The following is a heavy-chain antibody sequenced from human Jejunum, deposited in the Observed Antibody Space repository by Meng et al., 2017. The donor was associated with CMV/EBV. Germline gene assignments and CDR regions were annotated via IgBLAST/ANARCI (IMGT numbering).Heavy chain of an antibody. CDR1: RSFF. Sequence: RSFFISGVRQAPGQGPEWMGGIIPMFATAKYSQKFQGRVTITADESTSTAYMEVSSLRPEDTAVYYCAKDIRGSGLFDHYYGLDVWGQGTTVTVSS. CDR2: IIPMFATA. J-gene: IGHJ6*02. V-gene: IGHV1-69*01. D-gene: IGHD3-3*01. CDR3: AKDIRGSGLFDHYYGLDV.